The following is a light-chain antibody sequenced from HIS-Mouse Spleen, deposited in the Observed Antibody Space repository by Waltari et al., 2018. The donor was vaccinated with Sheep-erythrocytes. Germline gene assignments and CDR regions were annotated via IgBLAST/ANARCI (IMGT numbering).Light chain of an antibody. CDR3: YSTDSSGNHSCV. J-gene: IGLJ3*02. CDR2: EES. V-gene: IGLV3-10*01. Sequence: SYELTQPPSVSVSPGQTARIPCSGTAFPTKYAYWYQQKSGQAPALVIYEESKRPSGIPERFSGSSSGTMATLTISGAQVEDEADYYCYSTDSSGNHSCVFGGGTKLTVL. CDR1: AFPTKY.